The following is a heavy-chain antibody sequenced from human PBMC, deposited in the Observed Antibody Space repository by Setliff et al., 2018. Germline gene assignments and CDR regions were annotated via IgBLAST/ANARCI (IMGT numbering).Heavy chain of an antibody. Sequence: GASVKVSCKASGYTFSSYGVTWVRQAPGQGLEWMGWVTIYNGNTKYAQNLQGRLTLTTDISTSTAYMELGSLTTDDTAVYYCARVESMVRGKNILRHFDYWGQGIQVTVS. CDR1: GYTFSSYG. D-gene: IGHD3-10*01. CDR3: ARVESMVRGKNILRHFDY. J-gene: IGHJ4*02. V-gene: IGHV1-18*01. CDR2: VTIYNGNT.